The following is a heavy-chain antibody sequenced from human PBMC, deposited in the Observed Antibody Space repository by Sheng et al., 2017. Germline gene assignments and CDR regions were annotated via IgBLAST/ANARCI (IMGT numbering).Heavy chain of an antibody. Sequence: QVQLVQSGAEVKKPGSSVKVSCKASGGTFSSYAISWVRQAPGQGLEWMGGIIPIVGSANYAQKFQGGVTITADESTTTAYMELSSLRSEDTAMYYCASDRTGQDYYYGMDVWGQGP. CDR1: GGTFSSYA. CDR2: IIPIVGSA. V-gene: IGHV1-69*01. D-gene: IGHD1-1*01. J-gene: IGHJ6*02. CDR3: ASDRTGQDYYYGMDV.